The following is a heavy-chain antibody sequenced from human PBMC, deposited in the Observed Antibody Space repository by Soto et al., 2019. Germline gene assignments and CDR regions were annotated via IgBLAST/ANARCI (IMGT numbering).Heavy chain of an antibody. V-gene: IGHV1-69*01. Sequence: QVQLVQSGAEVKKPGSSVKVSCKASGGTFSSYAISWVRQAPGQGLEWMGGIIPIFGTANYAQKFQGRVTITADESTSTAYMELSSLRSEDTAVYYCARVGPSGGYCSGGSCYWFDPSGQGTLVTVSS. D-gene: IGHD2-15*01. CDR3: ARVGPSGGYCSGGSCYWFDP. J-gene: IGHJ5*02. CDR2: IIPIFGTA. CDR1: GGTFSSYA.